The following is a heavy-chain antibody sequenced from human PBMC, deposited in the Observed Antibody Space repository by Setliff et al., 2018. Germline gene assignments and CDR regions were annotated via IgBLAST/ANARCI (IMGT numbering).Heavy chain of an antibody. J-gene: IGHJ3*02. V-gene: IGHV3-30*14. CDR2: ISYDGTIT. D-gene: IGHD2-15*01. CDR3: ARESQIACFGCSGGSSWFGAFDI. CDR1: GFLYSNNA. Sequence: GGSLRLSCAASGFLYSNNAFHWVRQTPGKGLEWVAVISYDGTITHYVDSVKGRFSISRDNSQNTLYLQMNSLRAEDTAVYYCARESQIACFGCSGGSSWFGAFDIWGQGTMVTVSS.